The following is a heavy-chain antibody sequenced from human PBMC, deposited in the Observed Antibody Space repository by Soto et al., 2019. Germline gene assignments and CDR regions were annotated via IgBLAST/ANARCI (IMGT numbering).Heavy chain of an antibody. CDR1: GYTFTGYY. J-gene: IGHJ6*02. CDR3: ARDTPYYDFWSGYNRGGYGMDV. D-gene: IGHD3-3*01. Sequence: ASVKVSCKASGYTFTGYYIHWVRQAPGQGLEWMGWINPNSGGTNYAQKFQGRVTMTRDTSISTAYMELSRLRSDDTAVYYCARDTPYYDFWSGYNRGGYGMDVWGQGTTVTVS. V-gene: IGHV1-2*02. CDR2: INPNSGGT.